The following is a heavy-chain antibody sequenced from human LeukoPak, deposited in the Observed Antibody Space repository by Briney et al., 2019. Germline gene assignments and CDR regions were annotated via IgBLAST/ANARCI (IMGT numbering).Heavy chain of an antibody. J-gene: IGHJ5*02. CDR3: ARESRPTGKRGWFDP. CDR1: GGSISSYY. Sequence: SETLSLTCTVSGGSISSYYWSWIRQPPGKGLEWIGYIYYSGSTNYNPSLKSRVTISVDTSKNQFSLKLSSVTAADTAVYYCARESRPTGKRGWFDPWGQGTLVTVSS. D-gene: IGHD4-17*01. V-gene: IGHV4-59*01. CDR2: IYYSGST.